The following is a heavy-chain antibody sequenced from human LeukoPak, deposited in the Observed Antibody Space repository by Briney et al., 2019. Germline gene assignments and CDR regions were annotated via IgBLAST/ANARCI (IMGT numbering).Heavy chain of an antibody. J-gene: IGHJ5*02. CDR2: ISSSSSTI. CDR3: ARLTRYAGDP. Sequence: GGSLRLSCAASRFTFSSYTMNWVRQAPGKGLEWVSYISSSSSTIYYADSVKGRFTVSRDNAKNSLYLQMNSLRAEDTAVYYCARLTRYAGDPWGQGTLVIVSS. D-gene: IGHD3-9*01. CDR1: RFTFSSYT. V-gene: IGHV3-48*04.